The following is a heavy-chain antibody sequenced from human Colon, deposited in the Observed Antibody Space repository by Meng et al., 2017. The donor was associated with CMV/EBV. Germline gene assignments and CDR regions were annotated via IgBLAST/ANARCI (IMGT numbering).Heavy chain of an antibody. CDR1: GFIVSNAW. D-gene: IGHD3-3*01. CDR3: TTRSWLLYPHDAFDA. Sequence: GGSLRLSCVASGFIVSNAWMSWVRQAPGKGVEWVGRIKSKSDGGTTDFATPVKGRFTISRDDSKNTLYLQMNSLKTDDTAFYYCTTRSWLLYPHDAFDAWGQGTLVTVSS. CDR2: IKSKSDGGTT. V-gene: IGHV3-15*01. J-gene: IGHJ3*01.